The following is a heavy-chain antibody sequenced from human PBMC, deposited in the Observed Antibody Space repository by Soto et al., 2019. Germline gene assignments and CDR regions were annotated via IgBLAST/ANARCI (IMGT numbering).Heavy chain of an antibody. Sequence: SETLSLTCAVSGYSISSGYYWGWIRQPPGKGLEWIGSIYHSGSTYYNPSLKSRVTISVDTSKNQFSLKLSSVTAADTAVYYCARDLGYGSNYWGQGTLVTVSS. CDR1: GYSISSGYY. D-gene: IGHD5-18*01. J-gene: IGHJ4*02. V-gene: IGHV4-38-2*02. CDR2: IYHSGST. CDR3: ARDLGYGSNY.